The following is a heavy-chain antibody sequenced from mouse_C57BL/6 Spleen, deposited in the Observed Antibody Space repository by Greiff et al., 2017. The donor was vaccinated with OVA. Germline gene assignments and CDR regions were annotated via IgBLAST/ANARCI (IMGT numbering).Heavy chain of an antibody. CDR2: IHPSDSDT. CDR3: AMGDYDLAMDY. D-gene: IGHD2-4*01. V-gene: IGHV1-74*01. Sequence: QVQLKQPGAELVKPGASVKVSCKASGYTFTSYWMHWVKQRPGQGLEWIGRIHPSDSDTNYNQKFKGKATLTVDKSSSTAYMQLSSLTSEDSAVYYCAMGDYDLAMDYWGQGTSVTVSS. J-gene: IGHJ4*01. CDR1: GYTFTSYW.